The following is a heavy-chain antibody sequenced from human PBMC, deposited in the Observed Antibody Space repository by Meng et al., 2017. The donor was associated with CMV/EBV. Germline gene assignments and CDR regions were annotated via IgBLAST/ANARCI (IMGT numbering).Heavy chain of an antibody. J-gene: IGHJ6*02. Sequence: SETLSLTCTVSGGSISSYYWSWIRQPPGKGLEWIGYIYYSGSINYNPSLKSRVTTSVDTSKNQFSLKLSSVTAADTAVYYCARGGGGRTNRGMDVWGQGTTVTVSS. CDR2: IYYSGSI. D-gene: IGHD1-14*01. CDR3: ARGGGGRTNRGMDV. V-gene: IGHV4-59*01. CDR1: GGSISSYY.